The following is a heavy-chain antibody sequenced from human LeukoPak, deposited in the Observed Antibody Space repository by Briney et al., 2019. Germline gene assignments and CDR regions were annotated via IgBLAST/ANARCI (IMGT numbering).Heavy chain of an antibody. D-gene: IGHD3-22*01. Sequence: SETLSLTCTVSGGSISSSRYYGGWIRQPPGKGLEWIGSMYYSGSTYYNPSLKSRVTISVDTSKNQFSLKLSSVTAADTAVYYCARADYYDSSGYYPRLDIWGQGTMVTVSS. J-gene: IGHJ3*02. CDR1: GGSISSSRYY. V-gene: IGHV4-39*01. CDR2: MYYSGST. CDR3: ARADYYDSSGYYPRLDI.